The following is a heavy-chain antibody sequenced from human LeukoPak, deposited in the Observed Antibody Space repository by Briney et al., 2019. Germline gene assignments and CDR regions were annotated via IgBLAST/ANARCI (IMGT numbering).Heavy chain of an antibody. CDR3: ARAPRGVVVPAATANFDY. J-gene: IGHJ4*02. V-gene: IGHV1-18*01. Sequence: ASVKVSCKASGSTFTNYGLNWVRQAPGQGLEWMGCISAYNGNTKYAQKLQGRVTMTSDTSTSTAYMELRSLRSDDTAVYYCARAPRGVVVPAATANFDYWGQGTLVTVSS. CDR1: GSTFTNYG. D-gene: IGHD2-2*01. CDR2: ISAYNGNT.